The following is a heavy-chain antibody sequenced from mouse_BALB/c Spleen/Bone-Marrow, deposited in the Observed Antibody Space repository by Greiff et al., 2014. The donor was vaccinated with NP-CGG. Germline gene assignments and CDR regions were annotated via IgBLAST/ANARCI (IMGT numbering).Heavy chain of an antibody. J-gene: IGHJ4*01. D-gene: IGHD2-2*01. CDR1: GLTFSSYT. V-gene: IGHV5-12-2*01. CDR3: TRDGYDVGGAMDY. CDR2: ISNGGVST. Sequence: DVMLVESGGGLVQPGGSLKLSCAASGLTFSSYTMSWVRQTPEKRLEWVTYISNGGVSTYYADAVKGRFTISRDNAKNTLYLQMSSLKSEDTAMYYCTRDGYDVGGAMDYWGQGTSVTVSS.